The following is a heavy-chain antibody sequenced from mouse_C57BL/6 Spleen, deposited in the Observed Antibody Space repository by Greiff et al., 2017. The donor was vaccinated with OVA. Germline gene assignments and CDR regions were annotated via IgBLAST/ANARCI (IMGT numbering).Heavy chain of an antibody. D-gene: IGHD3-2*02. CDR1: GYAFSSSW. V-gene: IGHV1-82*01. Sequence: QVQLQQSGPELVKPGASVKISCKASGYAFSSSWMNWVKQRPGKGLEWIGRIYPGDGDTNYNGKFKGKATLTADKSSSTAYMQLSSLTSEDSAVYFGAREEDSSGYVGYAMDYWGQGTSVTVSS. CDR3: AREEDSSGYVGYAMDY. J-gene: IGHJ4*01. CDR2: IYPGDGDT.